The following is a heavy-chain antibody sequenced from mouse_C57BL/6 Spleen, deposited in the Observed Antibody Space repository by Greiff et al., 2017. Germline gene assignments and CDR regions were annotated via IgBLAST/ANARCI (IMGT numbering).Heavy chain of an antibody. CDR3: ARGSSTMVTTGPYYYAMDY. CDR2: IYPGDCDT. CDR1: GYAFSSSW. V-gene: IGHV1-80*01. J-gene: IGHJ4*01. Sequence: QVQLQQSGPELVKPGASVKISCKASGYAFSSSWMNWVKQRPGKGLEWIGRIYPGDCDTNYNGKFKGKATLTADKSSSTAYMQLSSLTAEDSAVYFCARGSSTMVTTGPYYYAMDYWGQGTSVTVSS. D-gene: IGHD2-2*01.